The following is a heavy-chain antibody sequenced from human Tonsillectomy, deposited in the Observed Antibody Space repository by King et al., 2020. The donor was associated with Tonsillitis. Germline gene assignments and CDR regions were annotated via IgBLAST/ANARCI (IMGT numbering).Heavy chain of an antibody. Sequence: VQLVESGGVVVQPGRSLRLSCAASGFTFSSYAMHWVRQDPGKGLVWVAGISYDGSIKHYADSVKGRFTISRDNSKNTVYLQMNSLRAEDTAVYYCARDKESGSFYGYFENWGQGALVTVSS. CDR2: ISYDGSIK. CDR3: ARDKESGSFYGYFEN. V-gene: IGHV3-30-3*01. D-gene: IGHD1-26*01. J-gene: IGHJ4*02. CDR1: GFTFSSYA.